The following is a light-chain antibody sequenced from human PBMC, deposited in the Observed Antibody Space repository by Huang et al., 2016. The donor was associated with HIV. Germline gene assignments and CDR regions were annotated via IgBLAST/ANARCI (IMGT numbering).Light chain of an antibody. CDR3: QQSYSALSS. CDR2: SAS. V-gene: IGKV1-39*01. Sequence: IQMTQSPTSLSASVGDRVSIVCRASQSITTYLNWYQQKPGKAPRLLISSASTLQSGVPSRFSGRGSGTDFTLTIRGLQLDDFATYYCQQSYSALSSFGPGTRL. J-gene: IGKJ5*01. CDR1: QSITTY.